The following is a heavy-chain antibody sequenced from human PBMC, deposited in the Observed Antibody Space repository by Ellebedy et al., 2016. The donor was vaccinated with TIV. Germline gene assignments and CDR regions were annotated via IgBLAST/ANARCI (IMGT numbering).Heavy chain of an antibody. Sequence: ASVKVSCKASGYTFTDYYMHWVRQAPGQGLEWMGWINPNSGGTNYAQKFQGRVTMTRDTSISTAYMELSRLRSDDTAVYYCARGHGDYVNWFDPWGQGTLVTVSS. D-gene: IGHD4-17*01. V-gene: IGHV1-2*02. CDR3: ARGHGDYVNWFDP. CDR2: INPNSGGT. J-gene: IGHJ5*02. CDR1: GYTFTDYY.